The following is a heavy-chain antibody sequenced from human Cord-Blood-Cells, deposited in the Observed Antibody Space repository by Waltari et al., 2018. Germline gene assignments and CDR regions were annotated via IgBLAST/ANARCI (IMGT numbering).Heavy chain of an antibody. CDR2: FDPEYGET. V-gene: IGHV1-24*01. D-gene: IGHD6-13*01. CDR1: GYTLTELS. J-gene: IGHJ3*02. Sequence: QVQLVQSGAEVKKPGASVKVSCKVSGYTLTELSMHWVGQALGQGLEWMGGFDPEYGETIYAQEFQGIVTMTEDTSTDTAYMELSSLRSEDTAVYYCATGAETHGRIAAARVDAFDIWGQGTMVTVSS. CDR3: ATGAETHGRIAAARVDAFDI.